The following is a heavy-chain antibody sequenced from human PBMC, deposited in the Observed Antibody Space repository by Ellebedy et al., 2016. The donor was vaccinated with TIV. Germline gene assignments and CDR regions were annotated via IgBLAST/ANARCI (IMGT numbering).Heavy chain of an antibody. CDR1: GFSVSSNY. J-gene: IGHJ4*02. D-gene: IGHD2-8*02. Sequence: GESLKISCAASGFSVSSNYMSWVRQAPGKGLEWVSDIYSETSAYYADSVKGRFTISRDSSQNTLYLQMNSLRAEDTAVYYCAREVYSTGLYYFDYWGQGTLVTVSS. CDR2: IYSETSA. V-gene: IGHV3-53*01. CDR3: AREVYSTGLYYFDY.